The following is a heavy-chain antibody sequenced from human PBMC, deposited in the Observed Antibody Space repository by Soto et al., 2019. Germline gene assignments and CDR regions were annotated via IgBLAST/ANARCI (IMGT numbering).Heavy chain of an antibody. CDR1: GGSISSGGYY. CDR2: IYYSGST. D-gene: IGHD1-26*01. CDR3: AGERCGSYFGYRNYFDY. J-gene: IGHJ4*02. V-gene: IGHV4-31*03. Sequence: QVQLQESGPGLVKPSQTLSLTCTVSGGSISSGGYYWSWIRQHPGKGLEWIGYIYYSGSTYYNPSLKSRVTIPVDTSKNQFSLKLSSVTAADTAVYYCAGERCGSYFGYRNYFDYWGQGTLVTVSS.